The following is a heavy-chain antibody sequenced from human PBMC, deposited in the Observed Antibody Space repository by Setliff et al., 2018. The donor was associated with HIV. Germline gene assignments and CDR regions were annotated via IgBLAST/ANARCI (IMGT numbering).Heavy chain of an antibody. V-gene: IGHV4-34*01. CDR1: GSSFNNYY. CDR2: ISFSGTT. CDR3: VRGGGEHYEFLSGHYTPWGDF. J-gene: IGHJ4*02. D-gene: IGHD3-3*01. Sequence: SSETLSLTCAVYGSSFNNYYWSWIRQSPGKGLEWIGEISFSGTTNYNTSLKSRVTISIDTSKEWFSLQLTSVTRADTATYYCVRGGGEHYEFLSGHYTPWGDFWGQGTLVTVSS.